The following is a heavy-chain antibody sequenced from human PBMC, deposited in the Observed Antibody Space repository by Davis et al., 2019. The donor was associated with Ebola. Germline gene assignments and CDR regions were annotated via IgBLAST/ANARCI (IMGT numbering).Heavy chain of an antibody. V-gene: IGHV1-69*13. D-gene: IGHD2-8*01. CDR3: TKNGERGVDY. CDR2: IIPIFGTA. J-gene: IGHJ4*02. Sequence: SVKVSCKASGGTFSSYAISWVRQAPGQGLEWMGGIIPIFGTANYAQKFQGRVTITADESTSTAYMELSSLRSEDTAVYYCTKNGERGVDYWGQGTLVTVSS. CDR1: GGTFSSYA.